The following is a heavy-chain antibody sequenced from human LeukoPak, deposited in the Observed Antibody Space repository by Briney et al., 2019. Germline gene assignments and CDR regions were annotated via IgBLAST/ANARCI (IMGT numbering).Heavy chain of an antibody. CDR1: GFTFSDYY. V-gene: IGHV3-11*01. CDR3: AKDALPLGQWLVIDY. CDR2: ISSSGSTI. D-gene: IGHD6-19*01. Sequence: GGSLRLSCAASGFTFSDYYMSWLRQAPGEGLEWVSYISSSGSTIYYADSVKGRFTISRDNAKNSLYLQMNSLRAEDTAVYYCAKDALPLGQWLVIDYWGQGTLVTVSS. J-gene: IGHJ4*02.